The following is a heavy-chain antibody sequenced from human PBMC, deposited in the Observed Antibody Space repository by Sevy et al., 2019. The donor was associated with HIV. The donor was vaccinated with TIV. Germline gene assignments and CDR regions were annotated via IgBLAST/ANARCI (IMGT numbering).Heavy chain of an antibody. Sequence: SETLSLTCAVYGGSFSGFYWTWIRQPPGKGLEWIREINHIGSTTYNPSLKSRVTISVDTSKNQFSLKLSSVTAADTAVYYCARGQWELYYWGQGIQVTVSS. CDR1: GGSFSGFY. V-gene: IGHV4-34*01. CDR2: INHIGST. D-gene: IGHD3-3*01. CDR3: ARGQWELYY. J-gene: IGHJ4*02.